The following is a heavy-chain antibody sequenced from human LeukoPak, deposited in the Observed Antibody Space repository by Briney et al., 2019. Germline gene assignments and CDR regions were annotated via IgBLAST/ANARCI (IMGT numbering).Heavy chain of an antibody. D-gene: IGHD2-21*01. J-gene: IGHJ6*03. V-gene: IGHV3-23*01. Sequence: GGSLRLSCAASGFTFSSYTMSWVSQAPGKGLEWVSVISASGAGTYYADSVKGRFTISRENSKNTLYLQMNSLRAEDTAVYYCAEGIFNPYYYMDVWGKGTTVTVSS. CDR1: GFTFSSYT. CDR3: AEGIFNPYYYMDV. CDR2: ISASGAGT.